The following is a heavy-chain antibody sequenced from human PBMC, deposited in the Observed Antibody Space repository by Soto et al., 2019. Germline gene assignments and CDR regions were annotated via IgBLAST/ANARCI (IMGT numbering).Heavy chain of an antibody. Sequence: SETLSLTCTVSGGSISSYYWSWIRQPPGKGLEWIGYIYYSGSTNYNPSLKSRVTISVDTSKNQFSLKLSSVTAADTAVYYCARGGTMIVVPIRYWGQGTLVPVSS. D-gene: IGHD3-22*01. CDR2: IYYSGST. J-gene: IGHJ4*02. V-gene: IGHV4-59*01. CDR1: GGSISSYY. CDR3: ARGGTMIVVPIRY.